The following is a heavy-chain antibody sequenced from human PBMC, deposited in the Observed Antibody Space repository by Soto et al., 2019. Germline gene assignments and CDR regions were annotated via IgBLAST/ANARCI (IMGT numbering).Heavy chain of an antibody. D-gene: IGHD3-9*01. V-gene: IGHV4-34*01. CDR3: ARGRLFLTPSGLAIPYFDY. CDR2: ITHGGST. Sequence: SETLSLTCAVYSGSFSGYYYSWIRQSPGKGLEWIGEITHGGSTTYSPSLKSRVTMSLDTSKNKFSLNMTSMTAADTAVYYCARGRLFLTPSGLAIPYFDYWGQGTLVTVSS. CDR1: SGSFSGYY. J-gene: IGHJ4*02.